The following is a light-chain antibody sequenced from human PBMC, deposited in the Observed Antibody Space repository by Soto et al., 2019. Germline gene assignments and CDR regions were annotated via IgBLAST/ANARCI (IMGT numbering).Light chain of an antibody. Sequence: IQMTQSPSTLSASVGDRVTLTCPASQSISSWLAWYQQKPGKAPKLLIYDASSLESGVPSRFSGSGSGTEFTLTISSLQPDDFATYYCQQYNSYSYTFGQGNKVDIK. V-gene: IGKV1-5*01. J-gene: IGKJ2*01. CDR2: DAS. CDR1: QSISSW. CDR3: QQYNSYSYT.